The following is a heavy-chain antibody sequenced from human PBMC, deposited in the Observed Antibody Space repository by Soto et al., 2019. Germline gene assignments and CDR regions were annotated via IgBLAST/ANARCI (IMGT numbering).Heavy chain of an antibody. CDR1: GGSISSYY. J-gene: IGHJ4*02. Sequence: PSETLSLTCTVSGGSISSYYWSWIRQPPGKGLEWIGYIYYSRSTNYNPSLKSRVTISVDTSKNQFSLKLSSVTAADTAVYYCARGPDYGDYYFDYWGQGTLVTVSS. CDR2: IYYSRST. CDR3: ARGPDYGDYYFDY. V-gene: IGHV4-59*01. D-gene: IGHD4-17*01.